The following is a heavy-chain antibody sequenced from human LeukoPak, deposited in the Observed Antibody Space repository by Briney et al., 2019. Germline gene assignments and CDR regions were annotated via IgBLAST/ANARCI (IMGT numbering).Heavy chain of an antibody. Sequence: GGSLRLSCEASGLPFTNAWMTWVRRSPGWGLEWVGAIKSNTNGGTSEYAAPVKGRFTISRDDSKNTLYLQMNNLKPEDTAMYYCTTHSVTVTGTHFWGQGALVTVSS. D-gene: IGHD6-19*01. CDR3: TTHSVTVTGTHF. V-gene: IGHV3-15*07. J-gene: IGHJ4*01. CDR1: GLPFTNAW. CDR2: IKSNTNGGTS.